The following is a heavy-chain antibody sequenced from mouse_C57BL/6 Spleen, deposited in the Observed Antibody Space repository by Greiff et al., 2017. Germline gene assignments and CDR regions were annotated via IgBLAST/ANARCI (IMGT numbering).Heavy chain of an antibody. CDR3: TGWGSRGNYFDY. D-gene: IGHD1-1*01. V-gene: IGHV6-3*01. J-gene: IGHJ2*01. Sequence: EVKVVESGGGLVQPGGSMKLSCVASGFTFSNYWMNWVRQSPEKGLEWVAQIRLKSDNYATHYAESVKGRFTISGDDSKSSVYLQMNNLRAEDTGIYYCTGWGSRGNYFDYWGQGTTLTVSS. CDR1: GFTFSNYW. CDR2: IRLKSDNYAT.